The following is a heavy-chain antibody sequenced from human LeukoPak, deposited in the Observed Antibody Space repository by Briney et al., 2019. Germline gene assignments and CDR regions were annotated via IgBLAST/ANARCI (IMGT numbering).Heavy chain of an antibody. CDR3: ARAEYYYYYMDV. CDR2: IYYSGST. J-gene: IGHJ6*03. CDR1: GGSISSGGYS. V-gene: IGHV4-30-4*07. Sequence: SETLSLTCAVSGGSISSGGYSWSWIRQPPGKELEWIGYIYYSGSTYYNPSLKSRVTISVDTSKNQFSLKLSSVTAADTAVYYCARAEYYYYYMDVWGKGTTVTVSS.